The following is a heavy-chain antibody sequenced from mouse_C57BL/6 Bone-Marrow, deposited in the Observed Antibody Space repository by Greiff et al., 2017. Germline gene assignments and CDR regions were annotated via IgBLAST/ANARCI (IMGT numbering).Heavy chain of an antibody. CDR1: GYTFTSYW. Sequence: QVQLQQSGAELVKPGASVKMSCKASGYTFTSYWITWVKQRPGQGLEWIGDIYPGSGSTNYNEKFKSKATLTVDTSSSTAYMQLSSLTSEDSAVYYCARRNGSSYAGFAYWGQGTLVTVSA. D-gene: IGHD1-1*01. CDR3: ARRNGSSYAGFAY. CDR2: IYPGSGST. V-gene: IGHV1-55*01. J-gene: IGHJ3*01.